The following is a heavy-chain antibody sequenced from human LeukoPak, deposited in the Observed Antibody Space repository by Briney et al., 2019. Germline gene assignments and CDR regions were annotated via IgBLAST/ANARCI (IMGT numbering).Heavy chain of an antibody. Sequence: GGSLRLSCAASGFTFDDYAMHWVRQAPGRGLEWVSLISWDGGSTYYADSVKGRFTISRDNSKNSLYLQMNSLRAEDTAVYYCARDHYGSGHFDYWGQGTLVTVSS. CDR1: GFTFDDYA. V-gene: IGHV3-43D*03. CDR2: ISWDGGST. CDR3: ARDHYGSGHFDY. J-gene: IGHJ4*02. D-gene: IGHD3-10*01.